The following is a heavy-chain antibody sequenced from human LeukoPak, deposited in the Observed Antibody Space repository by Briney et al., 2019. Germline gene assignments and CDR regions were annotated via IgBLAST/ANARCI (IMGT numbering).Heavy chain of an antibody. CDR3: ARDQEAFDY. Sequence: ASVKVSCKASGYSFTSNYIHWVRQAPGQGLEWMGMIYPRDGSTSYAQKFQGRVTVTRDASTSTVHMELSGLRSEDTAVYYCARDQEAFDYWGQGTLVTVSS. CDR2: IYPRDGST. V-gene: IGHV1-46*01. CDR1: GYSFTSNY. J-gene: IGHJ4*02.